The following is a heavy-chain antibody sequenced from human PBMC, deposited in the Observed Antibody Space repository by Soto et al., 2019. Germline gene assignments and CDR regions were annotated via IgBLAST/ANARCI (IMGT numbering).Heavy chain of an antibody. CDR2: MNPNSGNT. J-gene: IGHJ5*02. CDR1: GYTFTSYD. Sequence: QVQLVQSGAEVKKPGASVKVSCKASGYTFTSYDINWVRQATGQGLEWMGWMNPNSGNTGYAQKFQGRVTMTRNTSISTAYMELSSLRSEDTAVYYWARGRAVPDGSGPYNWFDPWGQGTLVIVSS. CDR3: ARGRAVPDGSGPYNWFDP. D-gene: IGHD3-10*01. V-gene: IGHV1-8*01.